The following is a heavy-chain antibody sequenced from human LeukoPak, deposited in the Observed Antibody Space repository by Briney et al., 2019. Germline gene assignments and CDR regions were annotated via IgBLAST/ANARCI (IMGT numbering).Heavy chain of an antibody. CDR1: GFSISNYW. CDR3: ARGYWNFGL. CDR2: IKQEGSEK. Sequence: GGSLRLSCVASGFSISNYWMTWVRQAPGKGLEWVANIKQEGSEKNYVDSVKGRFISSRDNVKNSLYLQMNRLRVEDTAVYYCARGYWNFGLWGRGTQVTVSS. V-gene: IGHV3-7*01. J-gene: IGHJ2*01.